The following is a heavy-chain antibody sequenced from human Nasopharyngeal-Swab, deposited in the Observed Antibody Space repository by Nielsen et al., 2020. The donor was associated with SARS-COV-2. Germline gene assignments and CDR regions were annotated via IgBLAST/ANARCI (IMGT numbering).Heavy chain of an antibody. Sequence: SLKISCAASGFTFDDYAMHWVRQAPGKGLEWVSGISWNSGSTVYADSVKGRFTISRDNAKNSLYLQMNSLRAEDTALYYCAKDNNPYYYDSSGYAFDIWGQGTMVTVSS. J-gene: IGHJ3*02. CDR3: AKDNNPYYYDSSGYAFDI. CDR1: GFTFDDYA. CDR2: ISWNSGST. D-gene: IGHD3-22*01. V-gene: IGHV3-9*01.